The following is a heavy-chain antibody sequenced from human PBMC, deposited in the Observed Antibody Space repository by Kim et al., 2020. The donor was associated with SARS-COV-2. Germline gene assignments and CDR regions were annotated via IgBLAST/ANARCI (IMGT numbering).Heavy chain of an antibody. Sequence: DPVKGLFTISRDNSKNTLYLQMNSLRAEDTAVYYCAKDLAHGVGATHFDYWGQGTLVTVSS. J-gene: IGHJ4*02. V-gene: IGHV3-23*01. CDR3: AKDLAHGVGATHFDY. D-gene: IGHD1-26*01.